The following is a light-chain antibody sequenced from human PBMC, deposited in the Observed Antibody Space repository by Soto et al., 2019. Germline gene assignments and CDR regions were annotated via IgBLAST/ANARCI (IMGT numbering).Light chain of an antibody. Sequence: QSVLTQPASVSGSPGQSIAISCTGTSSDVGGYDYVSWYQQHPGKAPKLMIYDVSNRPSGVSNRFSGSKSDNTAPLTISGLQAEDEADYYCSSYTSSSTYVFGTSTKVTVL. CDR1: SSDVGGYDY. CDR3: SSYTSSSTYV. CDR2: DVS. V-gene: IGLV2-14*01. J-gene: IGLJ1*01.